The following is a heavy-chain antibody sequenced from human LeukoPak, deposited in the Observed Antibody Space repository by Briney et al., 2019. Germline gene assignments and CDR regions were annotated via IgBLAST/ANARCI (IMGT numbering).Heavy chain of an antibody. CDR3: ARRTVLTPNYFDY. CDR2: IYHSGST. D-gene: IGHD4/OR15-4a*01. CDR1: GGSISSYY. J-gene: IGHJ4*02. Sequence: SETLSLTCTVSGGSISSYYWSWIRQPPGKGLGWIGYIYHSGSTNYHPSLKCRVTISVDTSKNQFSLKLISVTAADTAVYYCARRTVLTPNYFDYWGQGTLVTVSS. V-gene: IGHV4-59*08.